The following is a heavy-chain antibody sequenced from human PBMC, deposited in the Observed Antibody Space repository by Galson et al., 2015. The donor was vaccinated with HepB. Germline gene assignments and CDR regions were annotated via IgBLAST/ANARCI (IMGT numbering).Heavy chain of an antibody. D-gene: IGHD3-10*01. Sequence: SLRLSCAASGFTFTSYAMSWVRQAPGKGLEWVSTISGGGSTYYADSVKGRFTISRDSSKNTLDLQMNSLRAEDTAVYYCAKDLWSGYGMDVWGQGTTVTVSS. CDR1: GFTFTSYA. V-gene: IGHV3-23*01. CDR2: ISGGGST. J-gene: IGHJ6*02. CDR3: AKDLWSGYGMDV.